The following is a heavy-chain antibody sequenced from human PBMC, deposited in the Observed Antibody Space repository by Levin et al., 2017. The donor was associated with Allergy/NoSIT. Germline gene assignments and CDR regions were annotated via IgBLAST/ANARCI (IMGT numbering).Heavy chain of an antibody. D-gene: IGHD4-17*01. CDR3: ARDMGYGDYVQDY. Sequence: GESLKISCKASGYTFTGYYMHWVRQAPGQGLEWMGWINPNSGGTNYAQKFQGRVTMTRDTSISTAYMELSRLRSDDTAVYYCARDMGYGDYVQDYWGQGTLVTVSS. V-gene: IGHV1-2*02. CDR2: INPNSGGT. CDR1: GYTFTGYY. J-gene: IGHJ4*02.